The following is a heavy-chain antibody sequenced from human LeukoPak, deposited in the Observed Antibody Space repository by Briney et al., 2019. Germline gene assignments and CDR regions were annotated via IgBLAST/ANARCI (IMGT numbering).Heavy chain of an antibody. CDR2: ISSSGGTI. J-gene: IGHJ4*02. V-gene: IGHV3-48*03. D-gene: IGHD6-13*01. Sequence: GGSLRLSCAASGFTFSSYEMNWVRQAPGKGLEWISYISSSGGTIYYADSVKGRFTISRDNAKNSLYLQMNSLRAEDTAVYYCARDLIAAAGTSSARGYWGQGTLVTVSS. CDR1: GFTFSSYE. CDR3: ARDLIAAAGTSSARGY.